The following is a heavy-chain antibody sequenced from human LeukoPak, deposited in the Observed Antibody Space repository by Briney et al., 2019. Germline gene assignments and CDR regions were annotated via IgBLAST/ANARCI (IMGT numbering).Heavy chain of an antibody. V-gene: IGHV4-59*01. CDR1: GGSISDYY. CDR2: IYYNGRT. D-gene: IGHD3-22*01. CDR3: ARGKYYDSSGYRPYYYYYYLNV. J-gene: IGHJ6*03. Sequence: PSETLSLTCTVSGGSISDYYWSWIRQPPGQGLEWIGYIYYNGRTKYNPSLKGRLSISVDTSKNQFSLNLSSVTAADTAVYYCARGKYYDSSGYRPYYYYYYLNVWGKGTTVTVSS.